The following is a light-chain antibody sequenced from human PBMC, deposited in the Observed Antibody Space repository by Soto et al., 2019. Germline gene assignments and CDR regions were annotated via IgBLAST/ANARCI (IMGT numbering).Light chain of an antibody. CDR2: RND. V-gene: IGLV1-47*01. CDR3: AAWDDTVRSYV. CDR1: ISNIGNNY. Sequence: QAVLTQPPSVSGTPGQRVTISCSGSISNIGNNYVYWFQQLPGTAPKVLSNRNDQRPSGVPDRFSGSKSGTSASLAISGLRSEDEAEYYCAAWDDTVRSYVFGTGTKLTVL. J-gene: IGLJ1*01.